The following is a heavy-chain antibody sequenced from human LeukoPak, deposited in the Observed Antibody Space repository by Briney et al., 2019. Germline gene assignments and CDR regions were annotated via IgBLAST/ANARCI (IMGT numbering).Heavy chain of an antibody. V-gene: IGHV3-23*01. CDR3: ARGHWYDSSGYYDY. CDR2: ISDDGYTT. Sequence: GGSLRLSCVASGFTFSRSPMTWVRQGPGKGLEWVSSISDDGYTTYYADSVKGRFTVSRDNSRDTLYVQMNSLRAEDTAVYCCARGHWYDSSGYYDYWGQGTLVTVSS. D-gene: IGHD3-22*01. CDR1: GFTFSRSP. J-gene: IGHJ4*02.